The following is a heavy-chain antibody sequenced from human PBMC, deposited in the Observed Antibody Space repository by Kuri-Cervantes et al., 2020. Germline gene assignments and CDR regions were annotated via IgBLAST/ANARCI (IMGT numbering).Heavy chain of an antibody. J-gene: IGHJ4*02. V-gene: IGHV1-46*01. D-gene: IGHD3-10*01. Sequence: ASVKVSCKASGYTFTSYYMHWVRQAPGQGLEWMGIINPSGGSTSYAQKFQGRVTMTRDTSTSTVYMELRSLRSDDTAVYYCARGPITMVRGVIITAYFDYWGQGTLVTGSS. CDR2: INPSGGST. CDR1: GYTFTSYY. CDR3: ARGPITMVRGVIITAYFDY.